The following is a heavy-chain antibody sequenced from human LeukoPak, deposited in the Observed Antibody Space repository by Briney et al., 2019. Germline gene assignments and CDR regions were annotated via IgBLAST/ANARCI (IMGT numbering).Heavy chain of an antibody. CDR1: GGSISSYY. D-gene: IGHD3-10*01. Sequence: SETLSLTCTVSGGSISSYYWSWIRQPPGKGLEWIGYIYYSGSTNYNPSLKSRVTISVDTSKNQFSLKLSSVTAADTAVYYCARVTMVRGVPNGMDVWGQGTTVTVSS. J-gene: IGHJ6*02. CDR3: ARVTMVRGVPNGMDV. V-gene: IGHV4-59*01. CDR2: IYYSGST.